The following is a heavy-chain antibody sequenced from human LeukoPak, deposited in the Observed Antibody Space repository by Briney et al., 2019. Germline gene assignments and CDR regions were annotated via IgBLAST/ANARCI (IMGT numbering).Heavy chain of an antibody. J-gene: IGHJ6*03. D-gene: IGHD6-6*01. V-gene: IGHV4-34*01. CDR1: GGSLSGYY. Sequence: PSETLSLTCGVFGGSLSGYYWGWIRQSPGKGLEWIGEINHSGSTNSNPSLKSRVTLSVDMSKNQFSLKVSSVTAADTAVYYCMRGRRYTSSWSPFYYYMDVWGKGTTVTVSS. CDR3: MRGRRYTSSWSPFYYYMDV. CDR2: INHSGST.